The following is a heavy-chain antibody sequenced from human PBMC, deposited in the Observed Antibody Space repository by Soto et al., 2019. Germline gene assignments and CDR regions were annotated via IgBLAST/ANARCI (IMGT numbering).Heavy chain of an antibody. CDR1: GGTFSSYT. J-gene: IGHJ6*02. V-gene: IGHV1-69*02. Sequence: QVQLVQSGAEVKKPESSVKVSCKASGGTFSSYTISWVRQAPGQGLEWMGRIIPILGITNYAQKFQGRVTITADKSTSRAYMELSSLRSEDTAVYYCAIAVAGTHGMDVWGQGTTVTVSS. CDR2: IIPILGIT. D-gene: IGHD6-19*01. CDR3: AIAVAGTHGMDV.